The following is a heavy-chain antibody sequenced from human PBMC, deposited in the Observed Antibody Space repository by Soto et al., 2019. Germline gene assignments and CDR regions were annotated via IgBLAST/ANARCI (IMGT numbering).Heavy chain of an antibody. V-gene: IGHV3-30*03. CDR1: GFTFSTYG. Sequence: QVQLVESGGGVVQPGRSLRLSCAASGFTFSTYGMHWVRQAPGKGLEWGAVISLGGDDKYYADSVKGRFSISRDNSKNTLFLQMDSLRAEDTAVYYCASRVPHGTYGAPYFQHWGQGTLVTVSS. CDR2: ISLGGDDK. CDR3: ASRVPHGTYGAPYFQH. J-gene: IGHJ1*01. D-gene: IGHD1-26*01.